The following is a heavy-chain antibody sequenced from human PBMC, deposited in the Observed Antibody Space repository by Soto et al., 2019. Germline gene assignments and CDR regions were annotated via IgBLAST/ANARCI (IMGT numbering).Heavy chain of an antibody. CDR3: ARDSGKGAYFDY. J-gene: IGHJ4*01. CDR1: GFTFSDHY. D-gene: IGHD1-26*01. CDR2: IRNKANSYTT. V-gene: IGHV3-72*01. Sequence: EVQLVESGGGLVQPGGSQRLSCAASGFTFSDHYMDCARQAPRKGLEWVGRIRNKANSYTTDYAASVKGRFTISRDDAKDSLYLQMNSLTTEDTAIYYCARDSGKGAYFDYWGHGTLATVSS.